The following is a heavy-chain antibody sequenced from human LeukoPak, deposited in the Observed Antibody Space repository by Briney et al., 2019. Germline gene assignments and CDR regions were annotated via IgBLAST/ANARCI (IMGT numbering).Heavy chain of an antibody. CDR2: ISSSGGTI. CDR1: GFTFSSYE. J-gene: IGHJ4*02. V-gene: IGHV3-48*03. Sequence: PGGSLRLSCAASGFTFSSYEMNWVRQAPGKGLEWVSYISSSGGTIYYADSVKGRFTISRDNAKNSPYLQMNSLRAEDTAVYYCARDRVSHFDYWGQGTLVTVSS. D-gene: IGHD6-6*01. CDR3: ARDRVSHFDY.